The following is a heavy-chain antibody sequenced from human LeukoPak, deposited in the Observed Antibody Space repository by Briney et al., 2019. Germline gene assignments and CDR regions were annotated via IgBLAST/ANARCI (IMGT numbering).Heavy chain of an antibody. V-gene: IGHV3-9*03. D-gene: IGHD3-10*01. CDR1: GSTFENSA. CDR3: ARRSGDRAFDI. CDR2: ISWNSGDL. Sequence: GGSLRLSCAASGSTFENSAMHWVRQAPGKGLEWVSGISWNSGDLIYADSVKGRFTISRDNAKNSLYLQMNSLRLEDMALYYCARRSGDRAFDIWGQGTMVTVSS. J-gene: IGHJ3*02.